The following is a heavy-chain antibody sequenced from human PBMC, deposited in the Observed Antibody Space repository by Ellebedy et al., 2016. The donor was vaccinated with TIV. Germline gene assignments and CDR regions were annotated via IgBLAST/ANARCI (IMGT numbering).Heavy chain of an antibody. CDR2: FSGFNGDT. CDR3: ARVLVTAQSDY. D-gene: IGHD2-21*02. CDR1: GYTFTSYS. J-gene: IGHJ4*02. Sequence: ASVKVSXXPSGYTFTSYSLNWVRQAPGQGLEWMGWFSGFNGDTNFAQQFQGRVTLTTDTSTSTAYMELRSLRPDDTAVYFCARVLVTAQSDYWGQGTLVTVSS. V-gene: IGHV1-18*04.